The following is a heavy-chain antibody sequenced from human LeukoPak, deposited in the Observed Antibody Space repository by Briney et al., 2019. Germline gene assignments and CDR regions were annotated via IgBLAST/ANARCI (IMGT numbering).Heavy chain of an antibody. V-gene: IGHV3-21*01. Sequence: GGSLRLSCAASGFTFSNHSMNWVRQAPGKGLEWVSSISSLSSYIYYADSLKGRFTISRDNAKNSLYLQMNSLRAEDTAVYYCARGGPRDGYDYWGQGTLVTVSS. CDR1: GFTFSNHS. D-gene: IGHD5-18*01. CDR2: ISSLSSYI. J-gene: IGHJ4*02. CDR3: ARGGPRDGYDY.